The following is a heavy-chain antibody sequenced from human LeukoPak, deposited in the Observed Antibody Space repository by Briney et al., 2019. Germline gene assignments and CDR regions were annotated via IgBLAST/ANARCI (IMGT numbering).Heavy chain of an antibody. J-gene: IGHJ4*02. Sequence: GESLKISCKGSGYTFTSYWTTWVRQMPGKGPEWMGRIDPSDSHASYSPSLQGHVTISADKSINTAYLQWSSLKASDTAMYYCARHDCSGGSCPLAYWGQGTLVTVPS. CDR3: ARHDCSGGSCPLAY. CDR2: IDPSDSHA. CDR1: GYTFTSYW. D-gene: IGHD2-15*01. V-gene: IGHV5-10-1*01.